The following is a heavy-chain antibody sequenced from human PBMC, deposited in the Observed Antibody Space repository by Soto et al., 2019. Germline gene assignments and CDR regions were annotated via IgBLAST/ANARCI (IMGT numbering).Heavy chain of an antibody. CDR3: AKDFGATTVSTLGMDV. D-gene: IGHD4-17*01. J-gene: IGHJ6*02. CDR1: GFTFSTYG. V-gene: IGHV3-30*18. CDR2: ISFDGRNQ. Sequence: QVQLVESGGGVVQPGRSLRLSCAASGFTFSTYGMHWVRQAPGKGLEWVAAISFDGRNQYYANSVKGRFPISRDNSKNTLYLQMISLRAEDTAVYYCAKDFGATTVSTLGMDVWGQGTTVTVSS.